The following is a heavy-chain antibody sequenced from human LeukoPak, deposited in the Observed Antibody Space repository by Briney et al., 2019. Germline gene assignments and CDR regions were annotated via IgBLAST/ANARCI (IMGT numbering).Heavy chain of an antibody. CDR3: ARHGGIAVAGTKIRY. J-gene: IGHJ4*02. V-gene: IGHV4-39*01. CDR1: GGSISSSSYY. CDR2: FFYSETA. Sequence: SETLSLTCTVSGGSISSSSYYWGWVRQPPGKGLEWVGSFFYSETAYYNPSLKSRVTISVDTSKNQFSLKLSSVTAADAAVYYCARHGGIAVAGTKIRYWGQGTLVTVSS. D-gene: IGHD6-19*01.